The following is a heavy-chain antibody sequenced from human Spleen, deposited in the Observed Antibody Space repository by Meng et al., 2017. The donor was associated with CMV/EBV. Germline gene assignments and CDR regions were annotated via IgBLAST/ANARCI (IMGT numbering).Heavy chain of an antibody. CDR2: IKQDGSEK. V-gene: IGHV3-7*01. J-gene: IGHJ4*02. D-gene: IGHD6-19*01. CDR3: AREGDLQWKCFDY. CDR1: GFTFSTYW. Sequence: ETLSLTCAASGFTFSTYWMTWVRQAPGKGLEWVANIKQDGSEKYFVDSVKGRFTISRDNAKNSLYLQVNSLRAEDTAVNYCAREGDLQWKCFDYWGQGTLVTVSS.